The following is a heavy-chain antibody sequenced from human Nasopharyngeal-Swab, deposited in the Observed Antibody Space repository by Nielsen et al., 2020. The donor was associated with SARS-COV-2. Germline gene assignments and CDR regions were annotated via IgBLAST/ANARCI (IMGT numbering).Heavy chain of an antibody. D-gene: IGHD6-6*01. CDR2: ITGSSSAV. Sequence: GGSLRLSCAASGFSLSEYSMTWVRQAPGKGLEWISYITGSSSAVYYADSVKGRFTISRDNVENSLYLQMRSLRAEDTAVYYCARDWPSTAAPTAWFDPWGQGTLVTVSS. V-gene: IGHV3-48*01. J-gene: IGHJ5*02. CDR3: ARDWPSTAAPTAWFDP. CDR1: GFSLSEYS.